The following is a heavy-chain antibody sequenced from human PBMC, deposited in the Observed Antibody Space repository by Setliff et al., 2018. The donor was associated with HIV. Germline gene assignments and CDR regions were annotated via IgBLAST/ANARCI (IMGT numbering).Heavy chain of an antibody. D-gene: IGHD6-19*01. CDR1: GYSFTSYW. CDR2: IDPSDSYT. V-gene: IGHV5-10-1*01. CDR3: ARRSTAVAGTPYYYYMDV. J-gene: IGHJ6*03. Sequence: GESLKISCKGSGYSFTSYWISWVRQMPGKGLEWMGRIDPSDSYTNYSPSFQGHATISADKSISTAYLQWSSLKASDTAMYYCARRSTAVAGTPYYYYMDVWGKGTTVTVSS.